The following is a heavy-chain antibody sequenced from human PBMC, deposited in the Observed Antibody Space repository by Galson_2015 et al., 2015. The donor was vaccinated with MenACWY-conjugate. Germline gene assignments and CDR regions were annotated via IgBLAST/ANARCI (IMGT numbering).Heavy chain of an antibody. CDR2: ISSSSSTI. D-gene: IGHD5-24*01. CDR3: AREGEMATILLYRY. V-gene: IGHV3-48*04. J-gene: IGHJ4*02. CDR1: GFTFSSYS. Sequence: SLRLSCAASGFTFSSYSMNWVRQAPGKGLEWVSYISSSSSTIYYADSVKGRFTISRDNAKNSLYLQMNSLRAEDTAVYYCAREGEMATILLYRYWGQGTLVTVSS.